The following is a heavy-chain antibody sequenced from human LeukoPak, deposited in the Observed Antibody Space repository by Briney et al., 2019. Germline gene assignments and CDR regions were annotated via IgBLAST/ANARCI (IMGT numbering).Heavy chain of an antibody. Sequence: SETLSLTCTVSGGSISSYYWSWIRQPPGKGLGWIGYIYYSGSTNYNPSLKSRVTISVDTSKNQFSLKLSSVTAADTAVYYCARWDQNWFDPWGQEPWSPSPQ. CDR2: IYYSGST. D-gene: IGHD1-26*01. CDR3: ARWDQNWFDP. J-gene: IGHJ5*02. CDR1: GGSISSYY. V-gene: IGHV4-59*01.